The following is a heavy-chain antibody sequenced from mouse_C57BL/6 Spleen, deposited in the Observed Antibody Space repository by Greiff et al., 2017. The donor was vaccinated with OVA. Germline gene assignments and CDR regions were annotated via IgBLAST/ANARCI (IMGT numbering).Heavy chain of an antibody. CDR3: VRHHYYGNYFDY. CDR2: IRSKSNNYAT. V-gene: IGHV10-1*01. D-gene: IGHD1-1*01. Sequence: GGGLVQPKGSLKLSCAASGFSFNTYAMNWVRQAPGKGLEWVARIRSKSNNYATYYADSVKDRFTISRDDSESMLYLQMNNLKTEDTAMYYCVRHHYYGNYFDYWGQGTTLTVSS. J-gene: IGHJ2*01. CDR1: GFSFNTYA.